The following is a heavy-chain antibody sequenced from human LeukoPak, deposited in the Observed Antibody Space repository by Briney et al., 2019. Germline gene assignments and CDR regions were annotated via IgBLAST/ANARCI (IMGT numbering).Heavy chain of an antibody. V-gene: IGHV1-69*08. Sequence: ASVKVSCKASGGTFSSYTISRVRQAPGQGLEWMGRIIPILGTANYAQKFQGRVTITADKSTSTAYMELSSLRSEDTAVYYCASWRQIGGNLRFDYWGQGTLVTVSS. CDR2: IIPILGTA. CDR1: GGTFSSYT. J-gene: IGHJ4*02. CDR3: ASWRQIGGNLRFDY. D-gene: IGHD4-23*01.